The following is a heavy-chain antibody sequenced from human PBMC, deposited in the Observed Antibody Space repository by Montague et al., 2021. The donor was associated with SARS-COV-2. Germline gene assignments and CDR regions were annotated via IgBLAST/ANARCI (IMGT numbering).Heavy chain of an antibody. J-gene: IGHJ6*02. CDR2: ISGSGGST. CDR3: AKDYRGIAAAGTYYYYGMDV. Sequence: SLRLSCAASGFTFSSYAMSWVRQAPGKGLEWVSAISGSGGSTYYADSVKGRFTIFRDNSKNTLYLQMNSLRAEYTAVYYCAKDYRGIAAAGTYYYYGMDVWGQGTTVTVSS. V-gene: IGHV3-23*01. D-gene: IGHD6-13*01. CDR1: GFTFSSYA.